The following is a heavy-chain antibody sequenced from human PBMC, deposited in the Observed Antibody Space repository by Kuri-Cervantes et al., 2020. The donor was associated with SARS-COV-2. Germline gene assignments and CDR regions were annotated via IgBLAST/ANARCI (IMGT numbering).Heavy chain of an antibody. CDR2: IYYTGNA. V-gene: IGHV4-39*01. D-gene: IGHD3-3*01. CDR1: RGSISSSSYY. J-gene: IGHJ6*03. CDR3: ARQYVLRHLEWSREMRSTYYMDV. Sequence: SETLSLTCTVSRGSISSSSYYWGWIRQHPGKGLEGIGSIYYTGNAYYNPSLNSRVTMSVDTSKNQFSLKVSSVTAADTAVYYCARQYVLRHLEWSREMRSTYYMDVWGKGTTVTVSS.